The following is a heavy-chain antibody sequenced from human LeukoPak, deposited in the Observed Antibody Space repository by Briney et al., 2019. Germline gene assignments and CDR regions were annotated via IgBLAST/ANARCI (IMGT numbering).Heavy chain of an antibody. J-gene: IGHJ5*02. V-gene: IGHV3-7*01. CDR1: GFTFSSYW. CDR2: IKQDGSEK. D-gene: IGHD2-2*01. CDR3: ARGGAYCSSTSCYFSPPENNWFDP. Sequence: GGSLRLSCAASGFTFSSYWMSWVRQAPGKGLEWVANIKQDGSEKYYVDSVKGRFTISRDNAKNSLYLQMNSLRAEDTAVYYCARGGAYCSSTSCYFSPPENNWFDPWGQGTLVTVSS.